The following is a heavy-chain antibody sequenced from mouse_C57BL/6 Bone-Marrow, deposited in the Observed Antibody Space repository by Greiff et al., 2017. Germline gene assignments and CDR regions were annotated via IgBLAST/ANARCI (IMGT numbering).Heavy chain of an antibody. CDR2: IRNKANGYTT. CDR3: ARYGNYSYYFDY. V-gene: IGHV7-3*01. Sequence: EVKLVESGGGLVQPGGSLSLSCAASGFTFTDYYMSWVRQPPGKALEWLGFIRNKANGYTTEYSASVKGRFTISRDNSQSILYLQMNALRAEDSATYYCARYGNYSYYFDYWGQGTTLTVSS. J-gene: IGHJ2*01. D-gene: IGHD2-1*01. CDR1: GFTFTDYY.